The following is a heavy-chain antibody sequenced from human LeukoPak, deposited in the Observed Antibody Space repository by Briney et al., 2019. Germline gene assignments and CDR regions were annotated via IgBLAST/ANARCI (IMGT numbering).Heavy chain of an antibody. CDR3: ARATSPIAYDWNS. V-gene: IGHV1-46*01. J-gene: IGHJ4*02. CDR1: GYSFTNYK. CDR2: IDPSGPSV. Sequence: ASVKVSCKAFGYSFTNYKIHWLRQAPGQGLQWMGIIDPSGPSVTYAQIFKGRLIVTRDTSTSTVYMQLISLRSEDSAMYYCARATSPIAYDWNSWGQGTLVTVSS. D-gene: IGHD5-12*01.